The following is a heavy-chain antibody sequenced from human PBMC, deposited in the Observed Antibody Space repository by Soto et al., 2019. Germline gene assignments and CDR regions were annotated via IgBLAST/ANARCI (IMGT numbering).Heavy chain of an antibody. D-gene: IGHD3-22*01. Sequence: EVQLLESGGGLVQPGGSLRLSCAASGFTFSSYAMSWVRQAPGKGLEWVSAISGNGGSTYYADSVKGRFTISRDNSKNTLYLQMNSLRAEDTAVYYCAKGGPYYYDSSGYYDYWGQGTLVTVSS. CDR2: ISGNGGST. V-gene: IGHV3-23*01. CDR3: AKGGPYYYDSSGYYDY. CDR1: GFTFSSYA. J-gene: IGHJ4*02.